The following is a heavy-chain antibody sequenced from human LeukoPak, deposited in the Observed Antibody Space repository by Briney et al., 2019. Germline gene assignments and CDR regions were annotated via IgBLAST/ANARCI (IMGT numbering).Heavy chain of an antibody. CDR3: ARDYESPYCSGGSCYIFDY. Sequence: GASVKVSCKASGGTFSSYAISWVRQAPGQGLEWMGGIIPIFGTANYAQKFQGRVTITADESTSTAYMELSGLRSEDTAVYYCARDYESPYCSGGSCYIFDYWGQGTLVTVSS. CDR2: IIPIFGTA. D-gene: IGHD2-15*01. J-gene: IGHJ4*02. CDR1: GGTFSSYA. V-gene: IGHV1-69*13.